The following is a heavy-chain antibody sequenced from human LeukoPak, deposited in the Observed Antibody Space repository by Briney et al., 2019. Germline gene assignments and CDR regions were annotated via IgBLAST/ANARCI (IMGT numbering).Heavy chain of an antibody. D-gene: IGHD5-18*01. CDR1: GGSISSYY. Sequence: SETLSLTCTVSGGSISSYYWSWIRQPAGKGLEWIGRIYTSGSTNYNPSLKSRVTMSVDTSKNQFSLKLSSVTAADTAVYYCAREGRDSAGYYYYYYMDVWGKGTTVTVSS. V-gene: IGHV4-4*07. CDR3: AREGRDSAGYYYYYYMDV. J-gene: IGHJ6*03. CDR2: IYTSGST.